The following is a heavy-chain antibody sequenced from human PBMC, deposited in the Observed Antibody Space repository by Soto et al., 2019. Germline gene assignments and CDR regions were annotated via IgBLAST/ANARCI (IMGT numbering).Heavy chain of an antibody. CDR1: GYTCSSYG. CDR3: ARDGFTVISSGSFDY. CDR2: ISAGKGDT. V-gene: IGHV1-18*04. J-gene: IGHJ4*02. Sequence: VQLVQSGAEVRKPGASVKVSCKASGYTCSSYGISWVRQAPGKGLEWMGWISAGKGDTNYAQKFQGRVSMTTDTSTSTAYMELRSLTSDDTAVYYCARDGFTVISSGSFDYWGQGTLVTVSS. D-gene: IGHD1-26*01.